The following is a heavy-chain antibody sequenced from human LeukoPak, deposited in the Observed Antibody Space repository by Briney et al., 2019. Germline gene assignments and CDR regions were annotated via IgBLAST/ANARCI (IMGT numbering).Heavy chain of an antibody. CDR2: MGGSGGAT. J-gene: IGHJ4*02. CDR1: GFTFSSFA. D-gene: IGHD6-13*01. V-gene: IGHV3-23*01. CDR3: TEAHRALDSTSHYLYFDL. Sequence: PGGSLRLSCAASGFTFSSFAMTWVRQAPGKGLEGVSPMGGSGGATYYADSVKGRFTISRDGSMNTVYLQMNSLRAEDTAVYHCTEAHRALDSTSHYLYFDLWGLGTLLTVSS.